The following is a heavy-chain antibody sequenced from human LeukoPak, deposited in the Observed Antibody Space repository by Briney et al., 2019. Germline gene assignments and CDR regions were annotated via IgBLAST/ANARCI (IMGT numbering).Heavy chain of an antibody. J-gene: IGHJ2*01. D-gene: IGHD2-2*01. CDR1: GGTFSSYA. V-gene: IGHV1-69*13. CDR2: IIPIFGTA. Sequence: SVKVSCKASGGTFSSYAISWVRQAPGQGLEWMGGIIPIFGTANYAQKFQGRVTITADESTSTAYMELSSLRSEDTAVYYCARVGGIVPAALDWYFGLWGRGTLVTVSS. CDR3: ARVGGIVPAALDWYFGL.